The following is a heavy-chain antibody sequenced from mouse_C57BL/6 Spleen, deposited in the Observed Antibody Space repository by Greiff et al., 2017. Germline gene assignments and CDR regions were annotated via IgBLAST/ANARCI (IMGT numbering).Heavy chain of an antibody. CDR2: IYPGSGNT. V-gene: IGHV1-76*01. J-gene: IGHJ4*01. D-gene: IGHD2-2*01. Sequence: VQLQQSGAELVRPGASVKLSCKASGYTFTDYYINWVKQRPGQGLEWIARIYPGSGNTYYNEKFKGKATLTAEKSSSTAYMQLSSLTSEDSAVYFCARDRVTTGAMDYWGQGTSVTVSS. CDR3: ARDRVTTGAMDY. CDR1: GYTFTDYY.